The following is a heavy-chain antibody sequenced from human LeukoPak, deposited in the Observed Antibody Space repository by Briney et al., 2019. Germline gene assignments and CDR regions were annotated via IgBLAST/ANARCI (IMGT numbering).Heavy chain of an antibody. D-gene: IGHD5-24*01. CDR2: IKQDGSET. CDR1: GFTFSSHR. Sequence: PGGSLRLSCGASGFTFSSHRMNWVRQAPGKGLEWVANIKQDGSETYYVDSVKGRFTISRDNAKNSLYLQMNSLRAEDTAIYYCARQMEPEWTWRPCDLWGQGTLVAVSS. J-gene: IGHJ5*02. V-gene: IGHV3-7*01. CDR3: ARQMEPEWTWRPCDL.